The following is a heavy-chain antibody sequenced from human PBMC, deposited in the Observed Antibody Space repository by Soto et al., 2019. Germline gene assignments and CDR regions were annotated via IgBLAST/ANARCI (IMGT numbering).Heavy chain of an antibody. CDR3: ARREIQGPIDY. V-gene: IGHV4-28*01. J-gene: IGHJ4*02. CDR2: IYYSGTT. Sequence: PSETLSRDYGVSGYSISTRNWWGWIRQPPGKGLEWIGYIYYSGTTYYNPSLKSRVTMSVDTSKNQFSLKLTSVTAVDTAVYYCARREIQGPIDYWGQG. D-gene: IGHD1-26*01. CDR1: GYSISTRNW.